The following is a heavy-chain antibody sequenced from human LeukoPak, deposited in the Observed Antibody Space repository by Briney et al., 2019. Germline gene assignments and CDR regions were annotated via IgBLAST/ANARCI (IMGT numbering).Heavy chain of an antibody. CDR1: GGSISSYY. J-gene: IGHJ4*02. V-gene: IGHV4-59*12. CDR2: IYYSGST. D-gene: IGHD4-11*01. CDR3: ARSDYTDYPFDY. Sequence: SETLSLTCTVSGGSISSYYWSWIRQPPGKGLEWIGYIYYSGSTNYNPSLKSRVTISVDTSKNQFSLKLSSVTAADTAVYYCARSDYTDYPFDYWGQGTLVTVSS.